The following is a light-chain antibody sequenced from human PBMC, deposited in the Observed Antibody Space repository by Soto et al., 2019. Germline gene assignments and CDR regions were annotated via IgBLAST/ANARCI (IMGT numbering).Light chain of an antibody. CDR3: QQYNNWPFS. V-gene: IGKV3-15*01. Sequence: EIVMTQSPGTLSVSPGERATLPCRAGQGVTTNFAWYQQKSGQSPRLLIYDVSIRATGVPARFSGTGSETDFTLTISGLQSEDSAVYFCQQYNNWPFSFGQGTRLEIK. J-gene: IGKJ5*01. CDR2: DVS. CDR1: QGVTTN.